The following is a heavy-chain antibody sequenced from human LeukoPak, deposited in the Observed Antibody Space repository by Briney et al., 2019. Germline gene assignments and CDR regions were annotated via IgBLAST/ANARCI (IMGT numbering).Heavy chain of an antibody. CDR3: ARDYYSGGSSFINY. J-gene: IGHJ4*02. D-gene: IGHD2-15*01. V-gene: IGHV3-48*04. CDR1: GFTFSSYS. CDR2: ISSSGSTI. Sequence: GGTLRLSCAASGFTFSSYSMNWVRQAPGKGLEWVSYISSSGSTIFYADSVKGRFTISRDNAKNSLYLQMNSLRAEDTAVYYCARDYYSGGSSFINYWAQGTLVTVSS.